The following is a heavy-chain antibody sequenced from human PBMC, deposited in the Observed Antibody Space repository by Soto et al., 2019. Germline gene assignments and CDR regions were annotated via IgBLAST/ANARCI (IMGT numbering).Heavy chain of an antibody. D-gene: IGHD1-7*01. Sequence: KASETLSLTCAVNGGSLSGYYWSWIRQSPGKRLEWIGEINHRGSSDYNPSLKSRVTISIDASKNHVTLELTSVTAADTAVYYCARSDNRNSLYGVDVWGQGTAVTVSS. CDR2: INHRGSS. CDR3: ARSDNRNSLYGVDV. CDR1: GGSLSGYY. V-gene: IGHV4-34*01. J-gene: IGHJ6*02.